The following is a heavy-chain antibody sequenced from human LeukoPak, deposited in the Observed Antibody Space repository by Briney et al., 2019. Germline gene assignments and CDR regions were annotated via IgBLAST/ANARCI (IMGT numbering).Heavy chain of an antibody. J-gene: IGHJ4*02. V-gene: IGHV3-30*04. CDR1: GFTFSSYA. CDR2: ISYDGSNK. CDR3: ARDGNDGFFDY. D-gene: IGHD3-10*01. Sequence: GGSLRLSCAASGFTFSSYAMHWVRQAPGKGLEWVAVISYDGSNKYYADSVKGRFTISRDNSKNTLYLQMNSLRAEDTAVYYCARDGNDGFFDYWGPGTLVTASS.